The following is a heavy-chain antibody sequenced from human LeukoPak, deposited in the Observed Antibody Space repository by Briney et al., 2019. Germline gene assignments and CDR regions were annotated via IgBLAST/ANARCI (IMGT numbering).Heavy chain of an antibody. Sequence: GASVKFSCKASGGTFSSYAISWVRQAPGQGLEWMGGIIPIFGTANYAQKFQGRVTITTDESTSTAYMELSSLRSEDTAVYYCASWEGIAAKGGYYFDYWGQGTLVTVSS. CDR2: IIPIFGTA. V-gene: IGHV1-69*05. D-gene: IGHD6-13*01. J-gene: IGHJ4*02. CDR1: GGTFSSYA. CDR3: ASWEGIAAKGGYYFDY.